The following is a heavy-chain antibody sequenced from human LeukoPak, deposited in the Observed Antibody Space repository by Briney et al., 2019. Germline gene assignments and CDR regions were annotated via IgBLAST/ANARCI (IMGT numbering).Heavy chain of an antibody. J-gene: IGHJ5*02. CDR1: TGYY. CDR3: ARGLYGDYWFDP. V-gene: IGHV1-2*02. Sequence: TGYYMHWXRQAPXQGREWXGCINPNSGGTNYAQKFQGRVTMTRDTSISTAYMELSRLRSDDTAVYYCARGLYGDYWFDPWGQGTLVTVSS. CDR2: INPNSGGT. D-gene: IGHD4-17*01.